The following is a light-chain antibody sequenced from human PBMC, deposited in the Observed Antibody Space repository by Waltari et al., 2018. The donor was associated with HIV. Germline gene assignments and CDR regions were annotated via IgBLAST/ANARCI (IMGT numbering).Light chain of an antibody. V-gene: IGKV1-5*03. Sequence: DIQMTQSPSPLSASVGYRVTITCRASQGIGSWLAWYQQKAGKAPKLLIYTASSLESGVPSRFSGSGSGTEFTLTISSLQPDDFATYYCQQYNTYSLTFGEGTKVEIK. J-gene: IGKJ1*01. CDR1: QGIGSW. CDR2: TAS. CDR3: QQYNTYSLT.